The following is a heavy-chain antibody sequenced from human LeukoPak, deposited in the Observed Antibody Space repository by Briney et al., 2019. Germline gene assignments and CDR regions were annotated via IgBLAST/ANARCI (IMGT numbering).Heavy chain of an antibody. J-gene: IGHJ4*02. CDR1: GGSMGTYY. V-gene: IGHV4-59*08. CDR3: ARHGAIPEY. D-gene: IGHD2-21*01. Sequence: SETLSLTCSVSGGSMGTYYWTWVRQPPGKGLEWIGYINYRGSTNYNPSLKSRVTISEDTAKNQFSLKLTSVTAADTAVYYCARHGAIPEYWGQGSLVIVSS. CDR2: INYRGST.